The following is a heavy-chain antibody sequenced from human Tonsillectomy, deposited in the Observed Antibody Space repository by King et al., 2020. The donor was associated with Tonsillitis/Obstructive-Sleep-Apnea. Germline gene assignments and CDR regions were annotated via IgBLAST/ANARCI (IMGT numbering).Heavy chain of an antibody. D-gene: IGHD6-19*01. Sequence: VKLVESGGDLVHPGGSLRLSCAASGFTFSRYWMHWVRHAPGKGLVWVSRITVDGSSTTYADSVKGRFTISRDNAKNTLYLQMNGLRAEDTAVYYCARGLDSYYYYMDVWGKGTTVTVSS. CDR1: GFTFSRYW. V-gene: IGHV3-74*01. CDR2: ITVDGSST. CDR3: ARGLDSYYYYMDV. J-gene: IGHJ6*03.